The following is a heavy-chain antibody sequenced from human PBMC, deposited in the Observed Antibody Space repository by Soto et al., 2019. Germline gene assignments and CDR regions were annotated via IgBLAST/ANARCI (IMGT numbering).Heavy chain of an antibody. CDR2: ITSTSTYI. Sequence: EVQLVESGGGLVRPGGSLRLSCAASGFTFSSYTMHWVRQAPGKGLEWVSSITSTSTYIYYTDSLKGRFTISRDNANNSLFLQMNSLGPRDTAVYYCARDGARDRGDKGFDYWGQGTVVTVSS. V-gene: IGHV3-21*01. D-gene: IGHD2-21*02. J-gene: IGHJ4*02. CDR1: GFTFSSYT. CDR3: ARDGARDRGDKGFDY.